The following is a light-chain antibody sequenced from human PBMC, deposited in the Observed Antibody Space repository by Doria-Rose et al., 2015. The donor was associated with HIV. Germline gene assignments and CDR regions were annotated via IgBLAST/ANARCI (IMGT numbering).Light chain of an antibody. CDR3: QQYGTSRGT. CDR1: QRVKSSY. V-gene: IGKV3-20*01. CDR2: DAS. J-gene: IGKJ5*01. Sequence: EIVLTQSPGTLSLSPGERATLSCRASQRVKSSYLAWYQQKPGQAPRLIIYDASTRATGIPDRFSGSGFGTDFTLTISRLEPEDVAVYYCQQYGTSRGTFGQGTRLEIK.